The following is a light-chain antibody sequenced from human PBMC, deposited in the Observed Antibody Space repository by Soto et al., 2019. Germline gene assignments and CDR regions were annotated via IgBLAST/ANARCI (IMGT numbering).Light chain of an antibody. CDR3: QSHDSSLSAYV. CDR2: GNS. V-gene: IGLV1-40*01. Sequence: QSFLTQPPSVSGAPGRRVTISCAGSSSNIGAGYDVHWYQQLPGTAPKLLIYGNSNRPSGVPDRFSGSKSGTSASLAITGLQAEDEADFYCQSHDSSLSAYVFGTGTKVTVL. CDR1: SSNIGAGYD. J-gene: IGLJ1*01.